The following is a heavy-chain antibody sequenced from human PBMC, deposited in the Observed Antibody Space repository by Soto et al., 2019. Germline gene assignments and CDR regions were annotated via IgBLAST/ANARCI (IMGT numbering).Heavy chain of an antibody. CDR1: GGTFSSYA. CDR3: ARTDIVVVVATEEEYFQL. D-gene: IGHD2-15*01. Sequence: SVKVSCKASGGTFSSYAISWVRQAPGQGLEWMGGIIPIFGTANYAQKFQGRVTITADESTSTAYMELSSLRSEDTAVYYCARTDIVVVVATEEEYFQLWGQGTLVTVSS. J-gene: IGHJ1*01. CDR2: IIPIFGTA. V-gene: IGHV1-69*13.